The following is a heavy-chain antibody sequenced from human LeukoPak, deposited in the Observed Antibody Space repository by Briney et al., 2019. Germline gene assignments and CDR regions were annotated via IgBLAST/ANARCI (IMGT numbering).Heavy chain of an antibody. CDR1: GYTLTELS. J-gene: IGHJ4*02. CDR2: FDPEDGET. V-gene: IGHV1-24*01. Sequence: ASVKVSCKVSGYTLTELSMHWVRQAPGKGLEWMGGFDPEDGETIYAQKFQARLTMTTDTSATTVYMELNSLRSEDTAVYYCARSGSNWSCDSWGQGTLVTVSS. D-gene: IGHD6-13*01. CDR3: ARSGSNWSCDS.